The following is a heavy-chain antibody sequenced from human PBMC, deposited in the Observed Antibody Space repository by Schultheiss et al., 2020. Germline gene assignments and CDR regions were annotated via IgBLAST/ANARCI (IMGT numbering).Heavy chain of an antibody. Sequence: GGSLRLSCAASGFTFSSYSMNWVRQAPGKGLEWVSAISGSGGSTYYADSVKGRFTISRDNSKNTLYLQMNSLRAEDTAVYYCARDRATVTSNWFDPWGQGTLVTVSS. CDR1: GFTFSSYS. D-gene: IGHD4-17*01. J-gene: IGHJ5*02. CDR2: ISGSGGST. V-gene: IGHV3-23*01. CDR3: ARDRATVTSNWFDP.